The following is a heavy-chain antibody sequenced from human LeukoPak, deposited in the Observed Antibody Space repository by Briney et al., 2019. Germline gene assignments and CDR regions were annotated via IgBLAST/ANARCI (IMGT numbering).Heavy chain of an antibody. CDR2: INPNSGGT. Sequence: XSVKVSCKASGYTFTGYYMHWVRQAPGQGLEWMGWINPNSGGTNYAQKFQGRVTMTRDTSISTAYMELSRLRSDDTAVYYCARDPYSSGWYGYYYYGMDVWGQGTTVTVSS. V-gene: IGHV1-2*02. J-gene: IGHJ6*02. CDR1: GYTFTGYY. D-gene: IGHD6-19*01. CDR3: ARDPYSSGWYGYYYYGMDV.